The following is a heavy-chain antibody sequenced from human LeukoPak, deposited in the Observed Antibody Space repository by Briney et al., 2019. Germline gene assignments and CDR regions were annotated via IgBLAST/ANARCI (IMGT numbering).Heavy chain of an antibody. D-gene: IGHD4-17*01. J-gene: IGHJ4*02. Sequence: GGSLRLSCAASGFTFTRYDMHWVRQAPGKGLEWVSSISSSSSYIYYADSVKGRFTISRDNAKNSLYLQMKSLRAEDTAVYYCATNPYGDYPLNYWGQGTLVTVSS. CDR1: GFTFTRYD. CDR2: ISSSSSYI. CDR3: ATNPYGDYPLNY. V-gene: IGHV3-21*01.